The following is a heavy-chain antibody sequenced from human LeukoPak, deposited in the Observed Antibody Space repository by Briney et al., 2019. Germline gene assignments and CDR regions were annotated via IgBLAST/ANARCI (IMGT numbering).Heavy chain of an antibody. V-gene: IGHV4-34*01. CDR1: GGSFSGYY. D-gene: IGHD6-13*01. CDR2: INHSGST. Sequence: PSETLSLTCAVYGGSFSGYYWSWIRQPPGKGLEWIGEINHSGSTNYNPSLKSRVTISVDTSKNQFSPKLSSVTAADTAVYYCARYSAAAASYFDYWGQGTLVTVSS. J-gene: IGHJ4*02. CDR3: ARYSAAAASYFDY.